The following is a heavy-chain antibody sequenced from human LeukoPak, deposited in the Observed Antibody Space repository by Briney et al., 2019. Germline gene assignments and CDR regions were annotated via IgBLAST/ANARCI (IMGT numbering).Heavy chain of an antibody. D-gene: IGHD1-26*01. V-gene: IGHV3-9*01. Sequence: GGSLRLSCAASGFTFSSYDMSWVRQAPGKGLEWVSGISWNSGSIGYADSVKGRFTISRDNAKNSLYLQMNSLRTEDTALYYCAKGAGALYYYYMDVWGKGTAVTTSS. CDR1: GFTFSSYD. CDR2: ISWNSGSI. J-gene: IGHJ6*03. CDR3: AKGAGALYYYYMDV.